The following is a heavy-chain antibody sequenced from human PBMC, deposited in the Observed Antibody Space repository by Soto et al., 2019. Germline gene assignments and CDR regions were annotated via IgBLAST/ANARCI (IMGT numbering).Heavy chain of an antibody. CDR3: AREVGSYFHYFDY. Sequence: PSETLSLTCTVSGGSISSYYWSWIRQPPGKGLEWIGYIYYSGSTNYNPSLKSRVTISVDTSKNQFSLKLSSVTAAGTAVYYCAREVGSYFHYFDYWGQGTLVTVSS. D-gene: IGHD1-26*01. CDR1: GGSISSYY. J-gene: IGHJ4*02. CDR2: IYYSGST. V-gene: IGHV4-59*01.